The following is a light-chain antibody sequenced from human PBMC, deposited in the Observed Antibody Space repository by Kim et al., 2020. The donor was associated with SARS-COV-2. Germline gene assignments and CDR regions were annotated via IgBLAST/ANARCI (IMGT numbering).Light chain of an antibody. CDR2: AAS. CDR3: QKYSSDPS. V-gene: IGKV1-27*01. CDR1: QDISNY. Sequence: SASVGDRVTIACRASQDISNYLAWYQQKPGKVPKLLIYAASTLQLGVPSRFSGTGSGTDFTLIINSLQPEDVATYYCQKYSSDPSFGQETKV. J-gene: IGKJ1*01.